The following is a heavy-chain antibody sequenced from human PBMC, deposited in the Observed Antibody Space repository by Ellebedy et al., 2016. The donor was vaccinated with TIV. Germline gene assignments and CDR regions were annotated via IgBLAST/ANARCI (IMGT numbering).Heavy chain of an antibody. D-gene: IGHD2-21*01. Sequence: MPSETLSLTCGVSGWPFRGYYWSWIRQSPGKGLEWIGEIIHSGESNYNPSLKSRVTLSVDTSKNQISLSMSYMTAAETADYCCAKGIGMDVWGPGTTVIVS. J-gene: IGHJ6*02. CDR3: AKGIGMDV. V-gene: IGHV4-34*12. CDR2: IIHSGES. CDR1: GWPFRGYY.